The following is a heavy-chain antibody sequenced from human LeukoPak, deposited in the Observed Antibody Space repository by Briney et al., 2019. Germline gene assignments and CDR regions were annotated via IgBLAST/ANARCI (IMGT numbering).Heavy chain of an antibody. V-gene: IGHV4-39*01. CDR2: IYYSGST. CDR3: ARLPLGSPYYDSSGYPDY. CDR1: GGSISSSSYY. D-gene: IGHD3-22*01. J-gene: IGHJ4*02. Sequence: YPSETLSLTCTVSGGSISSSSYYWGWIRQPPGKGLEWIGSIYYSGSTYYNPSLKSRVTISVDTSKNQFSLKLSSVTAADTAVYYCARLPLGSPYYDSSGYPDYWGQGALVTVSS.